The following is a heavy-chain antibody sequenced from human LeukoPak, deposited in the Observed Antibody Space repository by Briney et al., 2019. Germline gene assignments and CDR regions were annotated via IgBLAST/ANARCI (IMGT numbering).Heavy chain of an antibody. CDR2: IIPVFGTT. CDR3: ASSITMIRGVLYYYYYMAV. Sequence: GGSLRLSCAASGFTFSSYWMSWVRQAPGQGLEWMGGIIPVFGTTNYAQKFQGRVTIPADDSTSAAYMELSSLRSEDTAVYYCASSITMIRGVLYYYYYMAVWGTGTTVTIS. V-gene: IGHV1-69*01. D-gene: IGHD3-10*01. J-gene: IGHJ6*03. CDR1: GFTFSSYW.